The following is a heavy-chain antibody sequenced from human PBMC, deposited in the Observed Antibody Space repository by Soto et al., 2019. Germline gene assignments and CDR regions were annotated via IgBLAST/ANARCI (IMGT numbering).Heavy chain of an antibody. D-gene: IGHD1-26*01. CDR1: ADSVSRSSAG. CDR3: ARGKRYSGRIFDY. CDR2: TYYRSKWYY. V-gene: IGHV6-1*01. J-gene: IGHJ4*01. Sequence: PAHPITCASSADSVSRSSAGWSRVRHSPSRGLAWLGRTYYRSKWYYEYAVSVRGRITINPDPSKTQYSLQLNSVTPEDTAVYFCARGKRYSGRIFDYWVQGTLVTVSS.